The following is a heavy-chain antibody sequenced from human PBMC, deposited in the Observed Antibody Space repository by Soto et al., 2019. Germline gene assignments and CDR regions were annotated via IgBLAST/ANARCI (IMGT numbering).Heavy chain of an antibody. CDR1: GFTFSSYT. Sequence: EVQLLESGGGLVQPGGSLRLSCAASGFTFSSYTMNWVRQAPGKGLEWVSGINSGGRTYYADSVKARFTISRDDSKNTLYLQIISLRAEDTAVYYCAKDLRPDGVWDFDYWGQGTLVTVSS. CDR2: INSGGRT. D-gene: IGHD4-17*01. V-gene: IGHV3-23*01. CDR3: AKDLRPDGVWDFDY. J-gene: IGHJ4*02.